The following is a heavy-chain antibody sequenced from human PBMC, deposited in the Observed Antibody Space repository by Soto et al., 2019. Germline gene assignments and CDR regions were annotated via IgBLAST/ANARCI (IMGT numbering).Heavy chain of an antibody. Sequence: QVQLQQWGAGLLKPSETLSLTCAVYGGSFSGYYWSWIRQPPGKGLEWLGEINHSGSTNYNPSLKSRVTISGGTSKNQFSLKLSSVTAADTAVYYCARGQRRITIFGVATPYDYWGQGTLVTVSS. J-gene: IGHJ4*02. CDR1: GGSFSGYY. D-gene: IGHD3-3*01. V-gene: IGHV4-34*01. CDR2: INHSGST. CDR3: ARGQRRITIFGVATPYDY.